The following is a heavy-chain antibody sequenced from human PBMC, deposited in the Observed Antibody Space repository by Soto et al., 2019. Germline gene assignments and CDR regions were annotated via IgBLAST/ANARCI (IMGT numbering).Heavy chain of an antibody. J-gene: IGHJ4*02. V-gene: IGHV3-48*03. CDR1: GFTFSSYE. CDR2: ISSSGSTI. CDR3: AGNDYGDLFDY. Sequence: GGSLRLSCAASGFTFSSYEMNWVRQAPGKGLEWVSYISSSGSTIYYADSVKGRFTISRDNAKNSLYLQMNSLRAEDTAVYYCAGNDYGDLFDYWGQGTLVTVSS. D-gene: IGHD4-17*01.